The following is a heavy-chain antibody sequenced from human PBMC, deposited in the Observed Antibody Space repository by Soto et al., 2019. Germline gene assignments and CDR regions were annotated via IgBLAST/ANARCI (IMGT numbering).Heavy chain of an antibody. CDR3: ARDQMTTVTTNDYYGMDV. CDR2: INPDSGGT. V-gene: IGHV1-2*02. J-gene: IGHJ6*02. D-gene: IGHD4-17*01. CDR1: GYSFTDYY. Sequence: ASVKVSCKASGYSFTDYYMHWVRQAPGQGLEWMGWINPDSGGTNYAQNFQGRVTMTRDPSISTAYMELTGLRSDDTAVYYCARDQMTTVTTNDYYGMDVWGQGTTVTVYS.